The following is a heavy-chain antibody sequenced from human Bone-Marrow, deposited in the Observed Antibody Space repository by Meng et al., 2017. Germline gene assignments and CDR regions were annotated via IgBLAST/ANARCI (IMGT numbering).Heavy chain of an antibody. CDR3: ARDLVSSGSYYADAFDI. Sequence: SVKVSCKASGGTFSSYAISWVRQAPGQGLEWMGGIIPTFGTANYAQKFQGRVTITTDESTSTAYMELSSLRSEDTAVYYCARDLVSSGSYYADAFDIWGQGTMVTVSS. V-gene: IGHV1-69*05. CDR2: IIPTFGTA. J-gene: IGHJ3*02. CDR1: GGTFSSYA. D-gene: IGHD1-26*01.